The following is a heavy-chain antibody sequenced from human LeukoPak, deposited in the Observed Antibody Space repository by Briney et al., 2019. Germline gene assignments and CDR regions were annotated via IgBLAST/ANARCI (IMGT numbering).Heavy chain of an antibody. Sequence: GGSLRLSCAASGFTFSSYSMNWVRQAPGKGLEWVSSISSSSSYIYYADSVKGRFTISRDNAKNSLYLQMNSLRAEDTAVYYCARDGSGWEGWFDPWGQGTLVTVSS. CDR3: ARDGSGWEGWFDP. CDR1: GFTFSSYS. CDR2: ISSSSSYI. D-gene: IGHD6-19*01. J-gene: IGHJ5*02. V-gene: IGHV3-21*01.